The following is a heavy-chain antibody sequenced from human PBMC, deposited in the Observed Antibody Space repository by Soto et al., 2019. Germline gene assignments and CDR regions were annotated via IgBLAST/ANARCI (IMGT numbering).Heavy chain of an antibody. J-gene: IGHJ5*02. Sequence: SETLSLTCSVSGVSITSLTYYWGWIRQSPGKGLEWIGNIYYTGSTYYNPSLKSRVTISLDTSKNQFSLKLTSVTAADTALYYCVRPAYYDARGCWRFDPWGQGTLVTVSS. D-gene: IGHD3-16*01. CDR3: VRPAYYDARGCWRFDP. CDR1: GVSITSLTYY. V-gene: IGHV4-39*01. CDR2: IYYTGST.